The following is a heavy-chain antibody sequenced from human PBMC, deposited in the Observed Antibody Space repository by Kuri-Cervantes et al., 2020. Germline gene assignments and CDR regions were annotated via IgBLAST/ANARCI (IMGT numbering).Heavy chain of an antibody. CDR1: GGSIRSSSYY. Sequence: SETLSLTCTVSGGSIRSSSYYCSWIRQPPGKGLEWIGSVHYSGSTYYNPSLKRRVTISVDMSKNQFSLKLTSVTAADTAVYYCARVRQSYDSSGYYYDNWFDPWGQGTLVTVSS. CDR3: ARVRQSYDSSGYYYDNWFDP. J-gene: IGHJ5*02. CDR2: VHYSGST. D-gene: IGHD3-22*01. V-gene: IGHV4-39*01.